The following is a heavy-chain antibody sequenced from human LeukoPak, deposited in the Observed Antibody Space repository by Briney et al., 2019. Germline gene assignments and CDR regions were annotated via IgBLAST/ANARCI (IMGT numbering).Heavy chain of an antibody. V-gene: IGHV5-51*01. CDR1: GYSFTSYW. CDR3: ARPSPYCGGDCYPIDAFDI. J-gene: IGHJ3*02. D-gene: IGHD2-21*02. Sequence: GESLKISCKGSGYSFTSYWIGWVRQMPGKGLEWMGIIYPGDSDTRYSPSFQGQVTISADKSISTAYLQWRSLKASDTAMYYCARPSPYCGGDCYPIDAFDIWGQGTMVTVSS. CDR2: IYPGDSDT.